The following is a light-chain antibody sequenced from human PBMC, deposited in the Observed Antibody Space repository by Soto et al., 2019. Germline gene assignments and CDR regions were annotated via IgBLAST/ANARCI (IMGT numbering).Light chain of an antibody. Sequence: DIQMTQSPSSLSASVGDRVTITCRASQGINNYLAWFQQKPGTAPKSLIYAAARLQSGVPSKFSGSGFGTYFTLTITSLQPEDVATYYCQQSDSYPMTFGQGTRLEIK. CDR1: QGINNY. CDR3: QQSDSYPMT. V-gene: IGKV1-16*02. CDR2: AAA. J-gene: IGKJ5*01.